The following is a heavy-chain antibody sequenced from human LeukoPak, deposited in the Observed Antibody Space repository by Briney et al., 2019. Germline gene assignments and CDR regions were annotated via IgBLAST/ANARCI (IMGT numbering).Heavy chain of an antibody. Sequence: VSYISSSGSTIYYADSVKGRFTISRDNAKNSLYLQMNSLRAEDTAVYYCATPGRSGYYLSWGQGTLVTVSS. V-gene: IGHV3-11*01. D-gene: IGHD3-22*01. CDR2: ISSSGSTI. J-gene: IGHJ4*02. CDR3: ATPGRSGYYLS.